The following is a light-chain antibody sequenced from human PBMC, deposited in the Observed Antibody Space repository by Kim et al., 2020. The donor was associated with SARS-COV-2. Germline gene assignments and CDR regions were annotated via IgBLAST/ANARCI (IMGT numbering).Light chain of an antibody. CDR3: QQYGSSPPTT. J-gene: IGKJ5*01. Sequence: PGERATLSCRASQSVSRSYLAWYQQKPGQAPRLLIYGASSRATGIPDRFSGSGSGTDFTLTISSLEPEDFAVYYCQQYGSSPPTTFGQGTRLEIK. CDR2: GAS. V-gene: IGKV3-20*01. CDR1: QSVSRSY.